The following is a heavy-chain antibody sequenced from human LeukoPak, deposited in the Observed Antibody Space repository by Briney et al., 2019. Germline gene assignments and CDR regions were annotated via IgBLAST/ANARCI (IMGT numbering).Heavy chain of an antibody. D-gene: IGHD3-10*01. V-gene: IGHV3-11*06. CDR1: GFTFSDYY. CDR3: ARDHGDPYYYGMDV. Sequence: GGSLRLSCAASGFTFSDYYMSWIRQAPGKGLEWVSYISSSSSYTNYADFVKGRFTISRDNAKNSLYLQMNSLRAEDTAVYYCARDHGDPYYYGMDVWGKGTTVTVSS. J-gene: IGHJ6*04. CDR2: ISSSSSYT.